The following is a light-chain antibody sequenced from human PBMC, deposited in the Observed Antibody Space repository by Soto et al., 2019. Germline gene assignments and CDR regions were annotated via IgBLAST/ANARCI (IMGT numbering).Light chain of an antibody. CDR3: QHYNSYSEA. CDR1: QTISSW. J-gene: IGKJ1*01. V-gene: IGKV1-5*03. CDR2: KAS. Sequence: IQRTRGGSTRSGSVGDRVTITCRASQTISSWLAWYQQKPGKAPKLLIYKASTLKSGVPSRFSGSGSGTEFTLTISSLQPDDFTTYYCQHYNSYSEAFGQGTKVDIK.